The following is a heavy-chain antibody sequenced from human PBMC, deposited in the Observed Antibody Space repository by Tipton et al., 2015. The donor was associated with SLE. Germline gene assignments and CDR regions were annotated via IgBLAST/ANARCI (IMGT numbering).Heavy chain of an antibody. Sequence: SLRLSCSASGFTFSSYAMHWVRQAPGKGLEYVSAISSNGGSTYYADSVKGRFTISRDNSKNTLYLQMNSLRAEDTAVFYCARVRSGTVDYWGQGTLVTVSS. CDR2: ISSNGGST. J-gene: IGHJ4*02. CDR3: ARVRSGTVDY. CDR1: GFTFSSYA. D-gene: IGHD1-26*01. V-gene: IGHV3-64*04.